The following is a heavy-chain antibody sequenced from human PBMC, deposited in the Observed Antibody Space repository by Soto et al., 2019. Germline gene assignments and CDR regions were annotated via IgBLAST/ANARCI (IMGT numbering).Heavy chain of an antibody. Sequence: SETLSLTCTVSGGSISSYYWSWIRQPPGKGLEWIGYNYYSGNTNYNPSLKSRVTISVDTSKNQFSLKLSSVTAADTAVYYCARHAVRGNRAFDIWGQGTMVTVSS. CDR1: GGSISSYY. J-gene: IGHJ3*02. CDR3: ARHAVRGNRAFDI. D-gene: IGHD3-10*01. CDR2: NYYSGNT. V-gene: IGHV4-59*08.